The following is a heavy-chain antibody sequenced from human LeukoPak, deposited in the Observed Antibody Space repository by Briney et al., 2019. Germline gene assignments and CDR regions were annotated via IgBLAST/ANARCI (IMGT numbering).Heavy chain of an antibody. Sequence: SETLSLTCTVSGGSIRSHYWNWIRHPPGKGLEWIGYVHYSGSTNYNPSLKSRVTISVDTSKNQFSLKLSSVTAADTAVYYCARELYGDYASWFDPWGQGTLVTVSS. J-gene: IGHJ5*02. D-gene: IGHD4-17*01. CDR3: ARELYGDYASWFDP. CDR1: GGSIRSHY. CDR2: VHYSGST. V-gene: IGHV4-59*11.